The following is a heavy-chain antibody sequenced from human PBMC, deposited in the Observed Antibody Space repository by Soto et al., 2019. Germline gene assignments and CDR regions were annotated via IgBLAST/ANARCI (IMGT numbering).Heavy chain of an antibody. J-gene: IGHJ4*02. CDR1: GGSISSSNW. V-gene: IGHV4-4*02. D-gene: IGHD6-19*01. Sequence: SETLSLTCAVSGGSISSSNWWSWVRQPPGKGLEWIGEIYHSGSTNYNPSLKSRVTISVDKSKNQFSLKLSSVTVADTAVYYCARKSDALASKPPDYWGQGTLVTVSS. CDR2: IYHSGST. CDR3: ARKSDALASKPPDY.